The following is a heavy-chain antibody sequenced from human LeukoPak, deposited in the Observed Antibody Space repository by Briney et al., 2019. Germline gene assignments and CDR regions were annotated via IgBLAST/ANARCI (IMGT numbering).Heavy chain of an antibody. J-gene: IGHJ4*02. CDR1: GGSVSGYY. CDR2: INHSGST. V-gene: IGHV4-34*01. Sequence: SETLSPTCSVFGGSVSGYYWSWIRQPPGKGLEWIGEINHSGSTNYNPSLKSRVTISVDTSKNQFSLKLSSVTAAGTAVYYCAGTRYYFDYWGQGTLVTVSS. CDR3: AGTRYYFDY. D-gene: IGHD3/OR15-3a*01.